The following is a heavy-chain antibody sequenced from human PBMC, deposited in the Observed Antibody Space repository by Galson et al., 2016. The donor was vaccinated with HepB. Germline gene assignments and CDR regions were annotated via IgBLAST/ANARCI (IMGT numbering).Heavy chain of an antibody. V-gene: IGHV3-72*01. CDR2: SRDKAHSYTT. D-gene: IGHD1-26*01. CDR3: VRPVGSTAGADYYDY. Sequence: SLRLSCAASGFIFSDYYMDWVRQSPGKGLEWVGRSRDKAHSYTTEYAASVRGRFTVSRDDSRNSAFLEMNSLQTEDTDVYYCVRPVGSTAGADYYDYWGQGTLVTGSS. J-gene: IGHJ4*02. CDR1: GFIFSDYY.